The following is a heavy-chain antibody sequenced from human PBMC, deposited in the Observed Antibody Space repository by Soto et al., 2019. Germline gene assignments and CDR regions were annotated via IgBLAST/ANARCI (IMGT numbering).Heavy chain of an antibody. CDR1: GYTFTSYG. J-gene: IGHJ5*02. D-gene: IGHD4-4*01. CDR2: ISAYNGNT. Sequence: ASVKVSCKASGYTFTSYGISWVRQAPGQGLEWMGWISAYNGNTNYAQKLQGRVTMTTDTSTSTAYMELRSLRSDDTAVYYCARAWGPRGGSNYRYLRFDPWGQGTLVTVSS. V-gene: IGHV1-18*01. CDR3: ARAWGPRGGSNYRYLRFDP.